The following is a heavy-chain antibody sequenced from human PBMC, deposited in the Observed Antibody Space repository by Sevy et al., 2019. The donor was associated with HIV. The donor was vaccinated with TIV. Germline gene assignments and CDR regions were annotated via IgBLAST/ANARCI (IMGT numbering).Heavy chain of an antibody. CDR1: GFPFNYYA. CDR3: ARERGPYYDTSGYPYLLEAGFDY. J-gene: IGHJ4*02. D-gene: IGHD3-22*01. CDR2: INSDSDTM. V-gene: IGHV3-48*02. Sequence: GGSLRLSCVASGFPFNYYAMNWVRQAPGKGLEWLLYINSDSDTMYYGDSVKGRFTISRDNAKNSLYLQMNSLRDEDTAVYYCARERGPYYDTSGYPYLLEAGFDYWGQGTLVTVSS.